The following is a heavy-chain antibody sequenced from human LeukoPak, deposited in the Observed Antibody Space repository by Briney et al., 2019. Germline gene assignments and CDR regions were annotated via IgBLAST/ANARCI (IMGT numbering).Heavy chain of an antibody. V-gene: IGHV3-74*01. CDR3: ASDSPSNGLDV. J-gene: IGHJ6*02. CDR2: INSDGSIT. Sequence: GGSLRLSCAASGFSFSTYWMHWVRQIPGKEPVWVSRINSDGSITVYADSVKGRFTVSKDNAKNMLYLQMTSLRADDTATYYCASDSPSNGLDVWGQGTTVTVSS. CDR1: GFSFSTYW.